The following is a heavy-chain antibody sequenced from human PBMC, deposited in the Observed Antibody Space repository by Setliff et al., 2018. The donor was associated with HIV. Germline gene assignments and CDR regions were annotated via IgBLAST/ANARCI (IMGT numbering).Heavy chain of an antibody. J-gene: IGHJ4*02. CDR3: AREERYYDGKGALDY. CDR1: GYTFTGYY. Sequence: ASVKVSCKASGYTFTGYYMHWVRQAPGQGLEWMGWINPNSGGTNYAQKFQGSVTMTRDTSITTAYMELSSLISDDTAVYYCAREERYYDGKGALDYWGQGTLVTVSS. V-gene: IGHV1-2*02. D-gene: IGHD3-22*01. CDR2: INPNSGGT.